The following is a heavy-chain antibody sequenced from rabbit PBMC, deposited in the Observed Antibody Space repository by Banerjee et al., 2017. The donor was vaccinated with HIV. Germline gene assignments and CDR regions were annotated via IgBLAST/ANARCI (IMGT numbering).Heavy chain of an antibody. CDR3: ARDLAGVTGWNFGL. CDR2: IYGGSSGST. J-gene: IGHJ4*01. D-gene: IGHD4-1*01. CDR1: GFDFSSSYW. V-gene: IGHV1S45*01. Sequence: QEQLVESGGGLVKPEGSLTLTCKASGFDFSSSYWICWVRQAPGKGLEWIACIYGGSSGSTAYATWAKGRFTISKTSSTTVTLQMTSLTAADTATYFCARDLAGVTGWNFGLWGPGTLVTVS.